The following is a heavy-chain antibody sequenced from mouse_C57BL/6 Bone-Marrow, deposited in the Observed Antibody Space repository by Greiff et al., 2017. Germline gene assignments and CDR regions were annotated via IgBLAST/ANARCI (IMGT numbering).Heavy chain of an antibody. CDR1: GFNIQDDY. V-gene: IGHV14-4*01. Sequence: EVQLQQPGAELVRPGASVKLSCTASGFNIQDDYMHWVKQRPEQGLEWIGWIDPENGDTEYASKFQGKAPITADTSSNTAYLQLSSLTSEDTAVYYCTTGYYGSSFLAYWGQGTLVTVSA. D-gene: IGHD1-1*01. J-gene: IGHJ3*01. CDR2: IDPENGDT. CDR3: TTGYYGSSFLAY.